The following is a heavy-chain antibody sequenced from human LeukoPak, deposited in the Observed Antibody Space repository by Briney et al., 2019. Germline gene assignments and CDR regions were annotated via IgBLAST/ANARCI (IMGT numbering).Heavy chain of an antibody. J-gene: IGHJ4*02. V-gene: IGHV5-51*01. CDR1: GYSFTSYR. CDR3: ARREPGDYGSYYFDY. CDR2: IYPGDSDT. Sequence: GESLKISCKGSGYSFTSYRISWVRQMPGKGLEWMGIIYPGDSDTRYSPSFQGQVTISADKSISTAYLQWSSLKASDTAMYYCARREPGDYGSYYFDYWGQGTLVTVSS. D-gene: IGHD4-17*01.